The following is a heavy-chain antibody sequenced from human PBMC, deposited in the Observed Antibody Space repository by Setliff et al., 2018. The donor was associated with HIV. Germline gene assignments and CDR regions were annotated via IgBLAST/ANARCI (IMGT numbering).Heavy chain of an antibody. Sequence: GESLTISCAVSGFNFSDYSMNWVRQAPGKGLEWVSSINSNGRYIYYADSMKSRFTISRDNTKNSLYLQMNSLRVDDTAVYFCARDPEWLRLDYYYYYYGTDVWGQGTTVTVSS. CDR3: ARDPEWLRLDYYYYYYGTDV. J-gene: IGHJ6*02. D-gene: IGHD5-12*01. CDR2: INSNGRYI. V-gene: IGHV3-21*01. CDR1: GFNFSDYS.